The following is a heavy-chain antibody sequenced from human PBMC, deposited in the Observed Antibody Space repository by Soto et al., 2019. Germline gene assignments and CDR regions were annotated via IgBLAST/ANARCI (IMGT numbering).Heavy chain of an antibody. J-gene: IGHJ6*03. CDR2: INAGNGNT. V-gene: IGHV1-3*01. Sequence: ASVKVSCKASGYTFTSYAMHWVRQAPGQRLEWMGWINAGNGNTKYSQKFQGRVTITRDTSASTAYMELSSLRSEDTAVYYCACHLPDYYYYYMDVSGKATTVTVSS. CDR1: GYTFTSYA. CDR3: ACHLPDYYYYYMDV.